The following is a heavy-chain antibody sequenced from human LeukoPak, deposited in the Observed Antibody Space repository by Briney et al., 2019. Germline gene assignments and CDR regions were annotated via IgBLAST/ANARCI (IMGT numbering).Heavy chain of an antibody. J-gene: IGHJ4*02. CDR2: IRYDGTNT. D-gene: IGHD4-11*01. CDR1: GFTFTNAW. Sequence: GGSLRLSCAASGFTFTNAWMSWVRQAPGKGLEWVTFIRYDGTNTYADSVKGRFTISRDNAKGTLYLQMSSLRAEDTAVYYCTGHHQAYSRTYWGQGTLVTVSS. CDR3: TGHHQAYSRTY. V-gene: IGHV3-30*02.